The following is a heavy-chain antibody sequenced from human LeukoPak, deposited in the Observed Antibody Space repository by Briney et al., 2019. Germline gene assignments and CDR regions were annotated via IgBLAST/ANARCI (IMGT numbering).Heavy chain of an antibody. Sequence: SETVSLTCTVSSGSISSNSYYWGWIRQPPGKGLEWIGSIYYSGSTYYNPSLKSRVTISVDTSKNQFSLKLSSVTAADTAVYYCARVYSSGYYYVDYWGQGTLVTVSS. CDR1: SGSISSNSYY. J-gene: IGHJ4*02. CDR2: IYYSGST. V-gene: IGHV4-39*07. D-gene: IGHD3-22*01. CDR3: ARVYSSGYYYVDY.